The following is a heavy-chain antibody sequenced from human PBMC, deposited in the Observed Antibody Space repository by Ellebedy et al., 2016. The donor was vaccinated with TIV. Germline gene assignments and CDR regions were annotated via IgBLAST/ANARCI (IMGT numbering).Heavy chain of an antibody. CDR2: ISPYNGNT. J-gene: IGHJ4*02. CDR3: ARDFSSSWFATPVH. CDR1: GYTFISYG. D-gene: IGHD6-13*01. Sequence: AASVKVSCKASGYTFISYGISWVRQAPGQGLEWIGWISPYNGNTNYAQKLQGRVTMTTDTSTSTTYMELRSLRSDDTAMYYCARDFSSSWFATPVHWGQGTQVTVSS. V-gene: IGHV1-18*01.